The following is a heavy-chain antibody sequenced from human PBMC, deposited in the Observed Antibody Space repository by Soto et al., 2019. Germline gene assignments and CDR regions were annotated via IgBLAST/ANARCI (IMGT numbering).Heavy chain of an antibody. J-gene: IGHJ6*02. Sequence: QVQLQESGPGLVKPSQTLSLTCTVSGGSISSGDDFWSWIRQPPGKGLELIGYIYYSGSNYYNPSLKSRLTMSVYTSKHQFSLELSSVTAADTSVYYCARDRAKWKDYYYYGMDVWGQGTTVTVSS. CDR3: ARDRAKWKDYYYYGMDV. CDR1: GGSISSGDDF. CDR2: IYYSGSN. V-gene: IGHV4-30-4*01. D-gene: IGHD1-20*01.